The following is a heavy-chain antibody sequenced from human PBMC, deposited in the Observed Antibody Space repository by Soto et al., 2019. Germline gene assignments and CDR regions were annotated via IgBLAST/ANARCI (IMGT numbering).Heavy chain of an antibody. D-gene: IGHD6-13*01. V-gene: IGHV1-2*02. CDR1: GYTFTGYY. CDR3: ARSGSSWVVGAFDI. J-gene: IGHJ3*02. Sequence: GASVKVSCKASGYTFTGYYMHWVRQAPGQGLERMGWINPNSGGTNYAQKFQGRVTMTRDTSISTAYMELSRLRSDDTAVYYCARSGSSWVVGAFDIWGQGTMVTVSS. CDR2: INPNSGGT.